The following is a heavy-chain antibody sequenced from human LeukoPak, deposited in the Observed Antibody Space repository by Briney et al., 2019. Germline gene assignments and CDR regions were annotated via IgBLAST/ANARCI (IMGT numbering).Heavy chain of an antibody. D-gene: IGHD2-2*01. CDR2: IYSSGST. V-gene: IGHV4-59*08. CDR3: AKRAVTTAAYLWFHP. J-gene: IGHJ5*02. Sequence: SETLSLTCTVSGGSIGSNYWGWIRQPPGKGLEWLGYIYSSGSTTYNPSLESRLTISKDTSKNHFSLKLSSVTAADTAVYYRAKRAVTTAAYLWFHPWGQGTLVTVSS. CDR1: GGSIGSNY.